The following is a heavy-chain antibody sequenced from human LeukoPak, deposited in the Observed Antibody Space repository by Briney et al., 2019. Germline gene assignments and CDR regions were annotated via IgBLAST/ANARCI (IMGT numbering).Heavy chain of an antibody. CDR3: ATLVPAARWFDP. CDR2: IIPIFGTA. Sequence: SAKVSCKASGGTFSSYAISWVRQAPGQGLEWMGGIIPIFGTANYAQKFQGRVTITADESTSTAYMELSSLRSEDTAVYYCATLVPAARWFDPWGQGTLVTVSS. V-gene: IGHV1-69*13. J-gene: IGHJ5*02. CDR1: GGTFSSYA. D-gene: IGHD2-2*01.